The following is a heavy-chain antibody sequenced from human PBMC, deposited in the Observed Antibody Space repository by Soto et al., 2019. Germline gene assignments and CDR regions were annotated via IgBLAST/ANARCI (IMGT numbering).Heavy chain of an antibody. CDR3: ARLVVGLDY. D-gene: IGHD2-21*01. CDR1: GGSVSSGSYY. Sequence: QVQLQESGPGLVKPSETLSLTCSVSGGSVSSGSYYWSWIRQSPEKGLEWIGYIYYTGGTKYNPSLTSRVTISTDTSRNQFSLKLTSVTAADTAVYYCARLVVGLDYWGPVVMVTVSS. V-gene: IGHV4-61*01. CDR2: IYYTGGT. J-gene: IGHJ4*02.